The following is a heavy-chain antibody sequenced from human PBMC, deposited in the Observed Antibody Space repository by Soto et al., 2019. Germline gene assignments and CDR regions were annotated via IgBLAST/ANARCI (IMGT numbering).Heavy chain of an antibody. V-gene: IGHV4-39*01. CDR2: IYYSGNT. J-gene: IGHJ4*02. CDR1: GGSISRSSYY. Sequence: SETLSLTCTVSGGSISRSSYYWGWIRQPPGKGLEWIGNIYYSGNTYYNPSLQSRVTISVDTSKNQFSLKLSSVTAADTAVYYCARHFSVDYFDYWGQGALVTVSS. CDR3: ARHFSVDYFDY.